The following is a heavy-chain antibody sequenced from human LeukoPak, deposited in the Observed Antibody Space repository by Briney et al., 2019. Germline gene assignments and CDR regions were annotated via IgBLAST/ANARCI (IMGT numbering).Heavy chain of an antibody. CDR3: AKDVTVTPDAFDI. Sequence: GGSLRLSCAASGFTFSSYAMSWVRQAPGKGLEWVSAISGSGDSTYYADSVKGRFTISRDNSKNTLYLQTNSLRAEDTAVYYCAKDVTVTPDAFDIWGQGTMVTVSS. CDR1: GFTFSSYA. J-gene: IGHJ3*02. D-gene: IGHD4-17*01. V-gene: IGHV3-23*01. CDR2: ISGSGDST.